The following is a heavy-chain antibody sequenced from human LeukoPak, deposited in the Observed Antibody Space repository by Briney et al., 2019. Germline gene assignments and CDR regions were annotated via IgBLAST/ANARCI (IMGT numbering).Heavy chain of an antibody. Sequence: DSVKVSCKASGYTFTSYGISWVRQAPGQGLEWMGWISAYNGNTNYAQKLQGRVTMTTDTSTSTAYMELRSLRSDDTVVYYCARAPAYRSYGDYGYWGQGTLVTVSS. CDR2: ISAYNGNT. CDR1: GYTFTSYG. V-gene: IGHV1-18*01. CDR3: ARAPAYRSYGDYGY. D-gene: IGHD4-17*01. J-gene: IGHJ4*02.